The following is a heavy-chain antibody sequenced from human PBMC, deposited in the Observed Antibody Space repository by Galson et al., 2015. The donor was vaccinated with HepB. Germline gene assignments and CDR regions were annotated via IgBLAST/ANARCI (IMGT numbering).Heavy chain of an antibody. CDR2: ISYDGSNK. J-gene: IGHJ4*02. CDR3: AKDKGDGGWTTFDY. CDR1: GFTFSSYG. Sequence: LRLSCAASGFTFSSYGMHWVRQAPGKGLEWVAVISYDGSNKYYADSVKGRFTISRDNSKNTLYLQMNSLRAEDTAVYYCAKDKGDGGWTTFDYWGQGTLVTVSS. D-gene: IGHD6-19*01. V-gene: IGHV3-30*18.